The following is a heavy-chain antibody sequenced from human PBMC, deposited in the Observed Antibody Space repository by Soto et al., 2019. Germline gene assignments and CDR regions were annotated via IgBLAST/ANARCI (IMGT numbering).Heavy chain of an antibody. CDR3: AKETIQVGGPNYFDY. CDR1: GFTFSRYG. V-gene: IGHV3-30*18. CDR2: ISWDGLAQ. Sequence: QTGGSLRLSCAASGFTFSRYGMHWVRQSPGMGLEWVAVISWDGLAQYYGDSVKGRFTISRDNSQSTLYLQMNSLRTEDTAIYYCAKETIQVGGPNYFDYWGQGVLVTVSS. D-gene: IGHD1-1*01. J-gene: IGHJ4*02.